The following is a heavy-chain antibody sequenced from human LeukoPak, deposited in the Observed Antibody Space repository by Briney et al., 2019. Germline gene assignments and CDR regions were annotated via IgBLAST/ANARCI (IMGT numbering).Heavy chain of an antibody. V-gene: IGHV3-48*01. CDR1: GFTFSSYS. CDR3: ARWITIFGVVIPFDY. J-gene: IGHJ4*02. D-gene: IGHD3-3*01. CDR2: ISSSSSTI. Sequence: GGSLRLSCAASGFTFSSYSMNWVRQAPGKGLEWVSYISSSSSTIYYADSVKGRFTISRDNAKNSLYLQMNSLRAVDTAVYYCARWITIFGVVIPFDYWGQGTLVTVSS.